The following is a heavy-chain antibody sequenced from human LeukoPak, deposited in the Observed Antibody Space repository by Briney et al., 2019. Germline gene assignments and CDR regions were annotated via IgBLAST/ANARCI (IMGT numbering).Heavy chain of an antibody. CDR3: AREEGDITMVRGVIITGYYYYGMDV. V-gene: IGHV1-18*01. CDR2: ISAYNGHT. D-gene: IGHD3-10*01. CDR1: SYIFTSYG. J-gene: IGHJ6*02. Sequence: ASEKVFCRAWSYIFTSYGISWVRRAPGQGLEWMGWISAYNGHTKYAQKLQGRVHMTTDTSPRTAYMELRSLRSDDTAVYYCAREEGDITMVRGVIITGYYYYGMDVWGQGTTVTVSS.